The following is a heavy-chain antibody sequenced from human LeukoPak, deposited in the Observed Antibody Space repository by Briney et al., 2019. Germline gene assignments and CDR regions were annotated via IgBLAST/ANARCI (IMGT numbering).Heavy chain of an antibody. CDR3: AGGLPNGHSYGHDY. Sequence: GGSLRLSCAASGFTFSNYEMNWVRQAPGKGLEWVSFISDSGCTIYYADAVKDRCTISRDNANNSLFPQMSSLRVEDTAVYYCAGGLPNGHSYGHDYWGQGTLVTVSS. V-gene: IGHV3-48*03. J-gene: IGHJ4*02. CDR1: GFTFSNYE. D-gene: IGHD5-18*01. CDR2: ISDSGCTI.